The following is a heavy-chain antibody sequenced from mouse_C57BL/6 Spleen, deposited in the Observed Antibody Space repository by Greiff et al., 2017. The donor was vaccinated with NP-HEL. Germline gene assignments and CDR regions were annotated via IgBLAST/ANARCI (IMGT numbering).Heavy chain of an antibody. CDR2: IRSKSNNYAT. CDR3: VSYYDYDGAMDY. D-gene: IGHD2-4*01. J-gene: IGHJ4*01. V-gene: IGHV10-1*01. Sequence: EVQGVESGGGLVQPKGSLKLSCAASGFSFNTYAMNWVRQAPGKGLEWVARIRSKSNNYATYYADSVKDRFTISRDDSESMLYLQMNNLKTEDTAMYYCVSYYDYDGAMDYRGQGTSVTVSS. CDR1: GFSFNTYA.